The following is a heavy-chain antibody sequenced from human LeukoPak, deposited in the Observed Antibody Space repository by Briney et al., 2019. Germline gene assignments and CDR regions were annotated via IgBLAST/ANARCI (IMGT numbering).Heavy chain of an antibody. V-gene: IGHV1-58*01. CDR3: AAGGPYGSGSYAFDI. D-gene: IGHD3-10*01. CDR1: GFTFTSSA. Sequence: SVKVSCKASGFTFTSSAVQWVRQARGQHLEWIGWIVVGSGNTNYAQKFQERVTITRDMSTSTAYMELSSLRSEDTAVYYCAAGGPYGSGSYAFDIWGQGTMVTVSS. J-gene: IGHJ3*02. CDR2: IVVGSGNT.